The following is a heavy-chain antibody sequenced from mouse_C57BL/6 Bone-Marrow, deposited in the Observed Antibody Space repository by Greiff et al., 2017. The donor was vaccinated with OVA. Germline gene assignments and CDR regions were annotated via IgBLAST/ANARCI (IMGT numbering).Heavy chain of an antibody. J-gene: IGHJ2*01. D-gene: IGHD2-4*01. V-gene: IGHV5-4*01. CDR2: ISDGGSYT. CDR1: GFTFSSYA. CDR3: AREGNYDYDVEGWGYFDY. Sequence: EVQLVESGGGLVKPGGSLKLSCAASGFTFSSYAMSWVRQTPEKRLEWVATISDGGSYTYYPDNVKGRFTISRDNAKNNLYLQMSHLKSEDTAMYYCAREGNYDYDVEGWGYFDYWGQGTTLTVSS.